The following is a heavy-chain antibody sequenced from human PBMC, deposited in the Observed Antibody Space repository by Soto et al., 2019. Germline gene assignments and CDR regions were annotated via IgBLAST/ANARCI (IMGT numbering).Heavy chain of an antibody. J-gene: IGHJ6*02. V-gene: IGHV3-21*01. CDR1: GFTFSSYS. CDR3: ARDMPAVTAYYYYYGMDV. Sequence: EVQLVESGGGLVKPGGSLRLSCAASGFTFSSYSMNWVRQVPGKGLEWVSSISSSSSYIYYADSVNGRFTISRDNAKNSLYLQMNSLRAEDTAVYYCARDMPAVTAYYYYYGMDVWGQGTTVTVSS. CDR2: ISSSSSYI. D-gene: IGHD2-21*02.